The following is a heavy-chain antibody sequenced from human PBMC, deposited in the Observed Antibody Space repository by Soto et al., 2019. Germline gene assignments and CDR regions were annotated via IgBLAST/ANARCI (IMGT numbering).Heavy chain of an antibody. J-gene: IGHJ4*02. V-gene: IGHV1-69*13. CDR1: GGTFSSYA. Sequence: ASVKVSCKASGGTFSSYAISWVRQAPGQGLEWMGGIIPIFGTANYAQKFQGRVTITADESTSTAYMELSSLRSEDTAVYYCARTMVRGVISDFDYWGQGTLVTVSS. CDR3: ARTMVRGVISDFDY. D-gene: IGHD3-10*01. CDR2: IIPIFGTA.